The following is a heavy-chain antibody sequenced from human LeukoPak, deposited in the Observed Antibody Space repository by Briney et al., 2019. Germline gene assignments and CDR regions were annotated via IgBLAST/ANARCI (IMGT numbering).Heavy chain of an antibody. J-gene: IGHJ3*02. Sequence: GGSLRLSCAASGFTFDDYAMHWVRQAPGKGLEGVSGISWNSGSIGYADSVKGRFTISRDNAKNSLYLQMNSLRAEDTALYYCAKVGVRGAFDIWGQGTMVTVSS. CDR3: AKVGVRGAFDI. D-gene: IGHD3-10*02. CDR1: GFTFDDYA. V-gene: IGHV3-9*01. CDR2: ISWNSGSI.